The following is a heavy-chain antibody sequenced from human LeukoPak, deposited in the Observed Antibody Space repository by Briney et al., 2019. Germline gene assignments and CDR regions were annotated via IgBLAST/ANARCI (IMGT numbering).Heavy chain of an antibody. CDR2: LDPEDGET. D-gene: IGHD3-10*01. Sequence: ASVKVSCKVSGYTLTELSMHWVQQAPGKGLEWMGGLDPEDGETIYAQKFQGRVTMTEDTSTDTAYMELSSLRSEDTAVYYCATASPRSGSYVPFDYWGQGTLVTVSS. V-gene: IGHV1-24*01. CDR1: GYTLTELS. J-gene: IGHJ4*02. CDR3: ATASPRSGSYVPFDY.